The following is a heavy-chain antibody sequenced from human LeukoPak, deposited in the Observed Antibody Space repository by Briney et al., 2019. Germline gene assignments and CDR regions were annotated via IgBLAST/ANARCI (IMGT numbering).Heavy chain of an antibody. Sequence: SETLSLTCTVSGGSISSYYWSWIRQPAGKGLEWIGRIYTSGSTNYNPSLKSRVTMSVDTSKNQFSLKLSSVTAADTAVYYCARAPVDTAKVTTTGENWFDPWGQGTLVTVSS. CDR1: GGSISSYY. J-gene: IGHJ5*02. CDR2: IYTSGST. V-gene: IGHV4-4*07. CDR3: ARAPVDTAKVTTTGENWFDP. D-gene: IGHD5-18*01.